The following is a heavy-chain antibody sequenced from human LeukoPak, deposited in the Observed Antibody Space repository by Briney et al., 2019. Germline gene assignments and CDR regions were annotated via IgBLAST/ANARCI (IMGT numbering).Heavy chain of an antibody. CDR3: ARNKDYTFDY. CDR2: IQVGGHT. D-gene: IGHD4-11*01. Sequence: PGGSLRLSCVISGFTISNSYMTWVRQAPGKGLEWVSLIQVGGHTYYADSVRGRFTISRDNSKNTLYLEMNNLRAEDTAVYFCARNKDYTFDYWGQGALVTVSS. J-gene: IGHJ4*02. CDR1: GFTISNSY. V-gene: IGHV3-53*01.